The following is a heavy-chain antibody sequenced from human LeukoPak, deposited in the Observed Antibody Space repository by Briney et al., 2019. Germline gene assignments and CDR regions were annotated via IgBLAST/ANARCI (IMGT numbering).Heavy chain of an antibody. Sequence: GASVKVSCKPSGGTFSSYAISWVRQAPGQGLEWMGRIIPIFGTATYAQKFQGRVTITTDESTSTAYMELSSLRSEDTAVYYCARDLYLRRDGYNHGYYYYMDVWGKGTTVTVSS. V-gene: IGHV1-69*05. CDR2: IIPIFGTA. CDR1: GGTFSSYA. CDR3: ARDLYLRRDGYNHGYYYYMDV. D-gene: IGHD5-24*01. J-gene: IGHJ6*03.